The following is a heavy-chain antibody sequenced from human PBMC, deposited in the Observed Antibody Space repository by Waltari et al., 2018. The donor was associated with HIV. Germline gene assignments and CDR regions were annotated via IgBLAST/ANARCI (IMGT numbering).Heavy chain of an antibody. CDR2: VSYSGNT. CDR3: ATKLSGKGWFDP. D-gene: IGHD3-10*01. V-gene: IGHV4-59*01. Sequence: QVQLQESGPGLVKTSETLSLTCTVSGGSITSDYWSWIRQPPGKGLEWIGYVSYSGNTNYNPSLKSRVTISVDTSKDQFSLKLSSVTAADTAVYYCATKLSGKGWFDPWGQGTLVTVSS. J-gene: IGHJ5*02. CDR1: GGSITSDY.